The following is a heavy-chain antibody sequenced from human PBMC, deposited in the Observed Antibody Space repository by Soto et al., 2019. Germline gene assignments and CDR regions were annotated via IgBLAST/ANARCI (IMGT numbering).Heavy chain of an antibody. Sequence: PSQTLSLTCAISGDSVSSNSAAWNWIRQSPSRGLEWLGRTYYRSKWYNDYAVSVKSRITLNPDTSKNQFSLQLKSVHHEDTAVYYCARDKGTYYYDSSGYSFDYWGQGTLVTVSS. V-gene: IGHV6-1*01. CDR3: ARDKGTYYYDSSGYSFDY. J-gene: IGHJ4*02. CDR2: TYYRSKWYN. D-gene: IGHD3-22*01. CDR1: GDSVSSNSAA.